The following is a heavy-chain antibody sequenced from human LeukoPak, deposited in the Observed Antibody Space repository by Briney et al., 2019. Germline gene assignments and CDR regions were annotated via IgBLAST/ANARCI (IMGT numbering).Heavy chain of an antibody. D-gene: IGHD6-13*01. CDR3: AGAAAAGTVDY. V-gene: IGHV3-7*01. CDR2: VNQDGSEQ. J-gene: IGHJ4*02. Sequence: PGGSLRLSCVVSGFTSSSYWMSWVRQAPGKGLEWVANVNQDGSEQYYVDSVKGRFIISKDNAKNSLYLQMNSLRVEDTAVYYCAGAAAAGTVDYWGQGTLVIVSS. CDR1: GFTSSSYW.